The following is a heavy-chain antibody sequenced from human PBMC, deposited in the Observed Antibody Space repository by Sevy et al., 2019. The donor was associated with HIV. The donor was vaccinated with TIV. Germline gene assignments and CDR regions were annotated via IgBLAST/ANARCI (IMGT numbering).Heavy chain of an antibody. CDR3: ATQRVLRYFDWLPQLDY. CDR1: GGSISSSSYY. Sequence: PSETSLTCTVSGGSISSSSYYWGWIRQPPGKGLEWIGSIYYSGSTYYNPSLKSRVTISVDTSKNQFSLKLSSVTAADTAVYYCATQRVLRYFDWLPQLDYWGQGTLVTVSS. D-gene: IGHD3-9*01. J-gene: IGHJ4*02. V-gene: IGHV4-39*01. CDR2: IYYSGST.